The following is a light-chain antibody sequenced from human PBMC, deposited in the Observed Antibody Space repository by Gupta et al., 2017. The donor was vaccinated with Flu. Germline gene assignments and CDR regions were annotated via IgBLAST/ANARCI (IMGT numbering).Light chain of an antibody. CDR2: AAS. Sequence: IQMTQSPSSLSAYVGDRVTIACRASQSIGTHLNWYQQKPGKAPKLLISAASSLQSGVPSRFSGSGSGTEFTLTISDLQPDDFATYYCQQYYSNPRTFGQGTKVEI. V-gene: IGKV1-39*01. CDR3: QQYYSNPRT. CDR1: QSIGTH. J-gene: IGKJ1*01.